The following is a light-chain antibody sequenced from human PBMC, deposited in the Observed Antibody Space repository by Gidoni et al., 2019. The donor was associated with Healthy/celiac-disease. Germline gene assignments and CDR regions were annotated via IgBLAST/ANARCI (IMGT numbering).Light chain of an antibody. CDR2: GAS. V-gene: IGKV3-20*01. Sequence: ELVLTQSPGTLSLSPGESATLSGRASRSVSSSSLAWYQQKPGQAPMLLIYGASSRATGIPDRFSGSGSGTDFTLTISRLEPEDFAVYYCQQYGSSPLTFGGGTKVEIK. CDR1: RSVSSSS. J-gene: IGKJ4*01. CDR3: QQYGSSPLT.